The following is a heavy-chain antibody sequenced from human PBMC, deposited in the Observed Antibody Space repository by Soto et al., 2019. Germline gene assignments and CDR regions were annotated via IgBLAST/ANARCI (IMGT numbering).Heavy chain of an antibody. CDR1: GGSVSSGSYY. CDR2: SFSSGST. V-gene: IGHV4-61*01. CDR3: ARAVLRYFDWFKTLGWFDP. Sequence: QVQLQESGPGLVKPSETLSLTCTVSGGSVSSGSYYWSWIRQPQGKELKWFGYSFSSGSTNYNPSLKIRVTISVDTSKNQFSLKLSSVTAADTAVYYCARAVLRYFDWFKTLGWFDPWGQGTLVTVSS. D-gene: IGHD3-9*01. J-gene: IGHJ5*02.